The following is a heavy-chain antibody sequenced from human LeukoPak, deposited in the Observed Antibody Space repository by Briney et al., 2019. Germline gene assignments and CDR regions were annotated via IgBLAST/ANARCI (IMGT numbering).Heavy chain of an antibody. Sequence: PGGSPRLSCAASGFTFSSYAMHWVRQAPGKGLEWVAVISYDGSNKYYADSVKGRFTISRDNSKNTLYLQMNSLRAEDTAVYYCARDHRGYFDYWGQGTLVTVSS. CDR2: ISYDGSNK. J-gene: IGHJ4*02. CDR1: GFTFSSYA. V-gene: IGHV3-30*01. CDR3: ARDHRGYFDY.